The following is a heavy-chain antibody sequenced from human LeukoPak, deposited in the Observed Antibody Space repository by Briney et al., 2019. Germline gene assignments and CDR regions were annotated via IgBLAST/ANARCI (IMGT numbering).Heavy chain of an antibody. CDR3: ATNSYTGSSKNTFNF. D-gene: IGHD3-16*01. Sequence: GGSLRLSCAASGFIFSTYGMHWVRQAPGKGLEWVAVIWYDGSNKNYADSVKGRFTISRDNSKNTLYLQMNSLRAEDTTVYYCATNSYTGSSKNTFNFWGQGTLVTVSS. CDR2: IWYDGSNK. CDR1: GFIFSTYG. J-gene: IGHJ4*02. V-gene: IGHV3-33*01.